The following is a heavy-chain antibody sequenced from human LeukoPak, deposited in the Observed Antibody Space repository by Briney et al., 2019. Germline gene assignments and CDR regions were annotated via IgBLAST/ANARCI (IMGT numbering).Heavy chain of an antibody. D-gene: IGHD4-11*01. Sequence: PSETLSLTCAVSGGSISSFNWWSWVRQPPGKGLEWIGGIHRSGTTTYNPSLKSRVTISVDKSKNQFSLKLTSVTAADTAVYYCAREIDYSNPNCFDPWGQGTLVTVSS. CDR2: IHRSGTT. J-gene: IGHJ5*02. CDR3: AREIDYSNPNCFDP. V-gene: IGHV4-4*02. CDR1: GGSISSFNW.